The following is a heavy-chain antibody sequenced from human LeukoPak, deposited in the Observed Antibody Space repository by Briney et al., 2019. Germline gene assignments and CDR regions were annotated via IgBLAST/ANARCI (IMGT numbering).Heavy chain of an antibody. CDR3: ARGREESYYYDSSGYLHDY. J-gene: IGHJ4*02. CDR2: INPNSGGT. CDR1: GYTFIDYY. V-gene: IGHV1-2*02. D-gene: IGHD3-22*01. Sequence: ASVKVSCKASGYTFIDYYMHWVRQAPGQGLEWMGWINPNSGGTNYAQKFQGRVTMTRDTSISTAYMELSRLRSDDTAVYYCARGREESYYYDSSGYLHDYWGQGTLVTVSS.